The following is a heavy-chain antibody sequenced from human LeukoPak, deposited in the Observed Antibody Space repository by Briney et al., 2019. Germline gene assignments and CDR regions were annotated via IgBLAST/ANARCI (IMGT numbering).Heavy chain of an antibody. CDR2: INHSGST. J-gene: IGHJ4*02. V-gene: IGHV4-34*01. Sequence: SETLSLTCAVYGGSFSGYYWSWIHQPPGKGLEWIWEINHSGSTYYNPSLKSRVTISVDTSKNKFSLKLSSVTAADTAVYYSAREGRIFGVVTSFDYWGQGTLVTVSS. CDR3: AREGRIFGVVTSFDY. D-gene: IGHD3-3*02. CDR1: GGSFSGYY.